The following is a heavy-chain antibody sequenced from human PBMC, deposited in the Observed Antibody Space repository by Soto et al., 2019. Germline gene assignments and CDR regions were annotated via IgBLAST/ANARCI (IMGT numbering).Heavy chain of an antibody. D-gene: IGHD3-3*01. V-gene: IGHV3-23*01. J-gene: IGHJ4*02. Sequence: PGGSLRLSCAASGFTFSSYAMSWVRQAPGKGLEWVSAISGSGGSTYYADSVKGRFTISRDNAKNTLYLQMNSLRAEDTAVYYCAKDPPPLLRFLEWSYYFDYWGQGTLVTVSS. CDR3: AKDPPPLLRFLEWSYYFDY. CDR1: GFTFSSYA. CDR2: ISGSGGST.